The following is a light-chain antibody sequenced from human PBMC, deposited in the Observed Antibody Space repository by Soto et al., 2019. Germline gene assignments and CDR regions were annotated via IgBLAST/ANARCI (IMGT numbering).Light chain of an antibody. CDR2: GAS. CDR1: QSVSSN. J-gene: IGKJ5*01. V-gene: IGKV3-15*01. Sequence: EIVMTHSPATLSVSPCERATLSFRASQSVSSNLAWYQQKPGQAPRLLIYGASTRATGIPARFSGSGSGTQFTLTITSLQSEDSAVYYCQQHNQWPITFGQGTRLEIK. CDR3: QQHNQWPIT.